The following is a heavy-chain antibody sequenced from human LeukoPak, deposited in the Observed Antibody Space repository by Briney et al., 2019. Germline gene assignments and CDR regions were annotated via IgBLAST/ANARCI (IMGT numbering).Heavy chain of an antibody. V-gene: IGHV3-23*01. D-gene: IGHD7-27*01. CDR2: VSPPGGGT. CDR1: GFTFSNYA. CDR3: ARDLAWGAFDY. J-gene: IGHJ4*02. Sequence: GGSLRLSCAASGFTFSNYAMNWVRLAPGKGLEWVSGVSPPGGGTYYADSVKGRFTISRDDSRNTLSLQMNSLRVEDTAVYYCARDLAWGAFDYWGQGILVAVSS.